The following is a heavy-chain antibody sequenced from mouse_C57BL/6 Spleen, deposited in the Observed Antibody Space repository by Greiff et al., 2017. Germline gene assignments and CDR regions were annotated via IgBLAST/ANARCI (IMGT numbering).Heavy chain of an antibody. D-gene: IGHD2-13*01. J-gene: IGHJ2*02. CDR2: IIPDYGTT. Sequence: VQLQQSGAELVKPGASVKLSCKASGYSFTDYYMHWVKQSTGQGLEWIGVIIPDYGTTNYNQKFKGKATLTADTSSSTAYMQLHSLTSEDSAVYYYARRNGDDAIDYWGQGTSLTVSS. CDR3: ARRNGDDAIDY. CDR1: GYSFTDYY. V-gene: IGHV1-39*01.